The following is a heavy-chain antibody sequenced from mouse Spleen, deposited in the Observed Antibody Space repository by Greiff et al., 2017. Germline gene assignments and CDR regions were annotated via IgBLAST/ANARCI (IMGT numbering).Heavy chain of an antibody. Sequence: EVQLQQSGPELVKPGASVKISCKASGYTFTDYYMNWVKQSHGKSLEWIGDINPNNGGTSYNQKFKGKATLTVDKSSSTAYMELRSLTSEDSAVYYCARTGAWDDFDYWGQGTTLTVSS. CDR3: ARTGAWDDFDY. J-gene: IGHJ2*01. V-gene: IGHV1-26*01. CDR2: INPNNGGT. D-gene: IGHD4-1*01. CDR1: GYTFTDYY.